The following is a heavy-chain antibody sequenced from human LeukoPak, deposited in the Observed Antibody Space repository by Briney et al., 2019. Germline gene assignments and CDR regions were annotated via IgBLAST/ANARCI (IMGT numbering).Heavy chain of an antibody. CDR1: GGSISSGGYS. V-gene: IGHV4-30-2*01. Sequence: ASEILSLTCAVSGGSISSGGYSWSWIRQPPGKGLEWIGYIYHSGSTYYNPSLKSRVTISVDRSKNQFSLKLSSVTAADTAVYYCARGRVVIDYFDYWGQGTLVTVSS. J-gene: IGHJ4*02. CDR3: ARGRVVIDYFDY. D-gene: IGHD3-3*01. CDR2: IYHSGST.